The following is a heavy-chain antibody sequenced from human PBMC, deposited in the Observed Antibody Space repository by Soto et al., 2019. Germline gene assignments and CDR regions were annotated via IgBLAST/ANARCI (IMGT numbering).Heavy chain of an antibody. J-gene: IGHJ4*02. V-gene: IGHV3-21*01. CDR2: ISSSSSFI. Sequence: EVQMVESGGGLVKPGESLSLSCAVSGFTFSSYSMNWVRQAPGKGLEWVSSISSSSSFIYYSDSVKGRFTISRDNAKNSLFLQMNSLRAEDTAVYYCARDSTAAAPSYYFDSWGQGTLVTVSS. D-gene: IGHD2-2*01. CDR1: GFTFSSYS. CDR3: ARDSTAAAPSYYFDS.